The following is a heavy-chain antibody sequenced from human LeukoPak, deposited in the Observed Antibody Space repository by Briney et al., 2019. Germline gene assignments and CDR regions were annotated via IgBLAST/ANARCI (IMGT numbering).Heavy chain of an antibody. Sequence: SETLSLTRTVSGGSVNSGSYYWSWIRQPPGKGLEWIGYIYYSGSTNYNPSLESRVTISVDTSKNQFSLKLSSVTAADTAVYYCASFRYSSSWNWFDPWGQGTLVTVSS. D-gene: IGHD6-13*01. CDR2: IYYSGST. CDR3: ASFRYSSSWNWFDP. J-gene: IGHJ5*02. V-gene: IGHV4-61*01. CDR1: GGSVNSGSYY.